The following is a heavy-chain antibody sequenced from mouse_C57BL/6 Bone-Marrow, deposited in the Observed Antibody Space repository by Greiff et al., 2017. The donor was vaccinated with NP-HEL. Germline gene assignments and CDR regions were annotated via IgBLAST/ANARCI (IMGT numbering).Heavy chain of an antibody. CDR1: GYTFTDYN. J-gene: IGHJ4*01. CDR2: INPNNGGT. Sequence: DVKLVESGPELVKPGASVKIPCKASGYTFTDYNMDWVKQSHGKSLEWIGDINPNNGGTIYNQKFKGKATLTVDKSSSTAYMELRSLTSEDTAVYYCARGGGAMDYWGQGTSVTVSS. D-gene: IGHD1-1*02. CDR3: ARGGGAMDY. V-gene: IGHV1-18*01.